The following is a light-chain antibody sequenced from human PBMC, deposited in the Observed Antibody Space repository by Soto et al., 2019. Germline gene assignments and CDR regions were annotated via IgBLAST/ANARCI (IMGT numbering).Light chain of an antibody. J-gene: IGLJ2*01. CDR1: SGHSRFD. CDR2: LNSDGSH. Sequence: QPVLTQSPSASASLGASVKLTCTLSSGHSRFDIAWHQQQPGKGPRYLMRLNSDGSHTKGDGIPDRFSGSSSGTERYLTISSLQSEDEADYYCQTWGTAYVLFGGGTKLTVL. CDR3: QTWGTAYVL. V-gene: IGLV4-69*02.